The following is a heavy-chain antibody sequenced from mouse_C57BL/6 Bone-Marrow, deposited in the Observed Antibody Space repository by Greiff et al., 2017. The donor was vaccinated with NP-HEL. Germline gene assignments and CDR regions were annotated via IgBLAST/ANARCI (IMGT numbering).Heavy chain of an antibody. CDR2: INPSTGGT. J-gene: IGHJ3*01. CDR1: GYSFTGYY. Sequence: VQLQQSGPELVKPGASVKISCKASGYSFTGYYMNWVKQSPEKSLEWIGEINPSTGGTTYNQKFKAKATLTVDKSSSTAYMQLKSLTSEDSAVYYCARSHYLPTFAYWGQGTLVTVSA. V-gene: IGHV1-42*01. D-gene: IGHD1-2*01. CDR3: ARSHYLPTFAY.